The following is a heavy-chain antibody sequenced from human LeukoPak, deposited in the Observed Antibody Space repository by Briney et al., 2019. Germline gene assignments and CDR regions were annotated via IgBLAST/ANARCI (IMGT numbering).Heavy chain of an antibody. J-gene: IGHJ4*02. CDR1: GFTFSGRW. CDR3: ALYTYGYSFDY. D-gene: IGHD3-10*01. CDR2: IKQDGSEN. V-gene: IGHV3-7*03. Sequence: GGSLRLSCAASGFTFSGRWMSWVRQAPGKGPEWVANIKQDGSENHYVDSVKGRFTISRDNAKNSLYLQMNSLRVEDTAEYYCALYTYGYSFDYWGQGALVIVSS.